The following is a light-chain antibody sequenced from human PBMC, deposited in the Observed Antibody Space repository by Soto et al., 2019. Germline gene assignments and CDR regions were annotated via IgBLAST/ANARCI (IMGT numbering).Light chain of an antibody. CDR3: QQFGTSPQT. V-gene: IGKV3-20*01. Sequence: IVLTQSPGTLSLSPGERATLSCRPSDSVTHSYLAWYQQKPGQAPRLLIYGASTRAAGIPARFSGSGSWGDFTLTITSLEPDAFAVYYCQQFGTSPQTFGQGTKLEI. CDR2: GAS. J-gene: IGKJ2*01. CDR1: DSVTHSY.